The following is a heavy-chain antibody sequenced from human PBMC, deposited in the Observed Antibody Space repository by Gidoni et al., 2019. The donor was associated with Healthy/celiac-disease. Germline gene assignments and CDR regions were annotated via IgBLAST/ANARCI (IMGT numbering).Heavy chain of an antibody. D-gene: IGHD3-3*01. J-gene: IGHJ5*02. V-gene: IGHV4-39*01. CDR3: ARPYLWSGDNWFDP. CDR2: IYYSGST. Sequence: QLQLQESGPGLVKPSETLSLTCTVSGGSISSSSYYWGWIRQPPGKGLEWIGSIYYSGSTYYNPSLKSRVTISVDTSKNQFSLKLSSVTAADTAVYYCARPYLWSGDNWFDPWGQGALVTVSS. CDR1: GGSISSSSYY.